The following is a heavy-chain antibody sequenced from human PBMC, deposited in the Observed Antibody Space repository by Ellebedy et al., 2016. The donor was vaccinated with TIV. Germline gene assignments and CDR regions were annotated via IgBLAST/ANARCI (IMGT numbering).Heavy chain of an antibody. Sequence: SETLSLTXTVSGGSISSGSYYWSWIRQPAGKGLEWIGRIYTSGSTNYNPSLKSRVTMSVDTSKNQFSLKLSSVTAADTAVYYCARDNLYYYYMDVWGKGTTVTVSS. CDR1: GGSISSGSYY. V-gene: IGHV4-61*02. J-gene: IGHJ6*03. D-gene: IGHD1-14*01. CDR2: IYTSGST. CDR3: ARDNLYYYYMDV.